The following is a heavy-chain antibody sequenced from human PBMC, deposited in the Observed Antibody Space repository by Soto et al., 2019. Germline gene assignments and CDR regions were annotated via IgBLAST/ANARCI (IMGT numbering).Heavy chain of an antibody. V-gene: IGHV5-10-1*01. CDR3: ASYCSSTSCYENYYGMDV. CDR1: GYSFTSYW. J-gene: IGHJ6*02. D-gene: IGHD2-2*01. Sequence: PGESLKISCKGSGYSFTSYWIGWVRQMPGKGLEWMGRIDPSDSYTNYSPSFQGHVTISADKSISTAYLQWSSLKASDTAMYYCASYCSSTSCYENYYGMDVWGQGTTVTVSS. CDR2: IDPSDSYT.